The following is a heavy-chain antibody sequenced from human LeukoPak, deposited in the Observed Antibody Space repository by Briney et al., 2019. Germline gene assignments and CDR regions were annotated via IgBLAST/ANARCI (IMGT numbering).Heavy chain of an antibody. V-gene: IGHV4-59*12. Sequence: SETLSLTCTVSGGSISSYYWSWIRQPPGKGLEWIGYIYYSGSTYYNPSLKSRVTISVDRSKNQFSLKLSSVTAADTAVYYCARGKRTGFRDYFDYWGQGTLVTVSS. CDR1: GGSISSYY. CDR3: ARGKRTGFRDYFDY. D-gene: IGHD3-10*01. J-gene: IGHJ4*02. CDR2: IYYSGST.